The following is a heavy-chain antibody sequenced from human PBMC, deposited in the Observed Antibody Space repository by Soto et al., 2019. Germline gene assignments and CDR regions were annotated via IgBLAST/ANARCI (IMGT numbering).Heavy chain of an antibody. Sequence: GGSLRLSCVGSGFTFSTYSINWVRQAPGKGLEWVSSISSSSSYIYYADSVKGRFTISRDNAKNSLYLQMNSLRAEDTAVYYCAREGVWFGELSYYYYYGMDVWGQGTTVTVSS. D-gene: IGHD3-10*01. V-gene: IGHV3-21*01. J-gene: IGHJ6*02. CDR1: GFTFSTYS. CDR2: ISSSSSYI. CDR3: AREGVWFGELSYYYYYGMDV.